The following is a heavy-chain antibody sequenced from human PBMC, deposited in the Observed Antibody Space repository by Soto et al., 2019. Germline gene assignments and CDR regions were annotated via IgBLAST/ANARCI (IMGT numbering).Heavy chain of an antibody. J-gene: IGHJ6*02. CDR2: ISAYNGNT. CDR1: GYTFTSYG. D-gene: IGHD2-15*01. V-gene: IGHV1-18*01. CDR3: ARVWDGGNNRRTGGYYYYYGMDV. Sequence: ASVKVSCKASGYTFTSYGISWVRQAPGQGLEWMGWISAYNGNTNYAQKLQGRVTMTTDTSTSTAYMELRSLRSDDTAVYYCARVWDGGNNRRTGGYYYYYGMDVWGQGTTVTVSS.